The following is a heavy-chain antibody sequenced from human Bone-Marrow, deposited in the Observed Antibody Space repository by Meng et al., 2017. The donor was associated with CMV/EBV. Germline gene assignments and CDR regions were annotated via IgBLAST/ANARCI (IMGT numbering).Heavy chain of an antibody. J-gene: IGHJ4*02. CDR1: GFTFSSYS. CDR2: ISSSSSYI. Sequence: GESLKISCAASGFTFSSYSMNWVRQAPGKGLEWVSSISSSSSYIYYADSVKGRFTISRDNAKNSLYLQMNSLRAEDTAVYYCAREEGYCSSTSCYSTFDYCGQGTLVTVSS. D-gene: IGHD2-2*01. CDR3: AREEGYCSSTSCYSTFDY. V-gene: IGHV3-21*01.